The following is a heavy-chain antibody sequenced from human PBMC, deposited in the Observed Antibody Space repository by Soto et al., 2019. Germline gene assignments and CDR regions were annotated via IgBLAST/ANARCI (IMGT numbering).Heavy chain of an antibody. CDR1: GGTFSSYT. Sequence: QVQLVQSGAEVKKPGSSVKVSCKASGGTFSSYTISWVRQAPGQGLEWMGRIIPILGIANYAQKFQGRVTITAGKSTSTAYMELSSLRSEDTAVYYCARDGVGYCSGGSCYSGRWFDPWGQGTLVTVSS. D-gene: IGHD2-15*01. CDR2: IIPILGIA. CDR3: ARDGVGYCSGGSCYSGRWFDP. V-gene: IGHV1-69*08. J-gene: IGHJ5*02.